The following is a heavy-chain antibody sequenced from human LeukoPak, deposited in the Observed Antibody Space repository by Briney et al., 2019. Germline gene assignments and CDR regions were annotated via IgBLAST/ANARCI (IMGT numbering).Heavy chain of an antibody. D-gene: IGHD1-14*01. CDR1: GFTLDDYA. CDR3: ARALNPNYSNYYMDV. CDR2: INWNGGTT. Sequence: GGSLRLSCAASGFTLDDYAMSWVRQVPGKGLEWVSGINWNGGTTDYADSVKGRFTISRDNAKNFLYLQVHTLRAEDAALYHCARALNPNYSNYYMDVWGKGTAVTISS. J-gene: IGHJ6*03. V-gene: IGHV3-20*01.